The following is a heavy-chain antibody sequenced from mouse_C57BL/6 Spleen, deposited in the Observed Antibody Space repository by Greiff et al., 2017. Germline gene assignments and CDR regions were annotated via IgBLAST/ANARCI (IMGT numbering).Heavy chain of an antibody. CDR3: ARWDGYSYYFDY. CDR1: GYAFSSSW. CDR2: IYPGDGDT. J-gene: IGHJ2*01. V-gene: IGHV1-82*01. Sequence: QVQLQQSGPELVKPGASVKISCKASGYAFSSSWMNWVKQRPGKGLEWIGRIYPGDGDTNYNGKFKGKATLTADKSSSTAYMQLSSLTSEDSAVYFCARWDGYSYYFDYWGQGTTLTVSS. D-gene: IGHD2-3*01.